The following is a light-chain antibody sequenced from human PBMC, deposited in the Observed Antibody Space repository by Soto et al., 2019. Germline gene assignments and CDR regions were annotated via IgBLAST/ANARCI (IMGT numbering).Light chain of an antibody. V-gene: IGKV3D-20*02. CDR3: QQRNNWPIT. CDR1: QSVSSSY. J-gene: IGKJ5*01. CDR2: GAS. Sequence: EIVLTQSPGTLSLSPGERATLSCRASQSVSSSYLAWYQQKPGQAPRLLIYGASSRATGIPDRFSGSGSGTDFTLTINSLEPEDFAVYYCQQRNNWPITFGQGTRLEIK.